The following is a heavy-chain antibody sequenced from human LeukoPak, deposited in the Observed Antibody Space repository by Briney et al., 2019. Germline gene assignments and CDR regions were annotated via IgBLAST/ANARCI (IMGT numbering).Heavy chain of an antibody. V-gene: IGHV3-7*01. CDR3: TKGQLWASGRAFDI. J-gene: IGHJ3*02. CDR1: GFTFSSYW. D-gene: IGHD3-16*01. Sequence: GGSLRLSCAASGFTFSSYWMSWVRQAPGKGLEWVVNIKQDGSEKYYVDSVKGRFTISRDNAKNSLYLQMNSLRAEDTAVYYCTKGQLWASGRAFDIWGQGTMVTVSS. CDR2: IKQDGSEK.